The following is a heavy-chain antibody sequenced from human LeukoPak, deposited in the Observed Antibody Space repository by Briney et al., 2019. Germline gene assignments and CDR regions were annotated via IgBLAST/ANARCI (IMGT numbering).Heavy chain of an antibody. D-gene: IGHD3-10*01. J-gene: IGHJ4*02. V-gene: IGHV4-38-2*02. CDR2: IHHSGRT. CDR3: ARQITMVRGVISYYFDY. Sequence: SETLSLTCTVSGYSISSDYYWGWIRQPPGKGLEWIGSIHHSGRTYYNPSLKSRVTISVDTSKNQFSLKLSSVTVADTAVYYCARQITMVRGVISYYFDYWGQGTLVTVSS. CDR1: GYSISSDYY.